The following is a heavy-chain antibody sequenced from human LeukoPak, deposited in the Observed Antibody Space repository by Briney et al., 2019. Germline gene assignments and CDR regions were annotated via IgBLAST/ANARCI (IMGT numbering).Heavy chain of an antibody. D-gene: IGHD2-15*01. CDR1: GYTFTSYG. CDR3: ARDHGRRSAGYYYGMDV. Sequence: GASVKVSCKASGYTFTSYGISWVRQAPGQGLEWMGWISAYNGNTNYAQKLQGGVTMTTDTSTSTAYMELRSLRSDDTAVYYCARDHGRRSAGYYYGMDVWGKGTTVTVS. CDR2: ISAYNGNT. J-gene: IGHJ6*04. V-gene: IGHV1-18*04.